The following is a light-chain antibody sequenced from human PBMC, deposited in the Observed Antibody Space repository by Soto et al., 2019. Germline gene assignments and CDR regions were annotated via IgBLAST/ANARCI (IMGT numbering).Light chain of an antibody. V-gene: IGKV1-39*01. CDR1: QSINSY. Sequence: DIQMTQSPSSLSASVGDRVTITCRASQSINSYLNWYQQRPGRAPKLLIYAASSLQSGVPSRFSGSGSGTDFTLTISSLQPEDFATYFCQQCYNSPPLTFGGGTKVEIK. CDR3: QQCYNSPPLT. J-gene: IGKJ4*01. CDR2: AAS.